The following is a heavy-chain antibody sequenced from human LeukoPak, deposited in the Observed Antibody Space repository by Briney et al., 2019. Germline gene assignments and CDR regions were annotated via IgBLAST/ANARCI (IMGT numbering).Heavy chain of an antibody. CDR3: ARDKYFDWLLPGTYYYYYMDV. CDR2: IYTSGST. Sequence: SETLSLTCTVSGGSISSYYWSWIRQPAGKGLEWIGRIYTSGSTNYNPSLKSRVTMSVDTSKNQFSLKLSSVTAADTAVYYCARDKYFDWLLPGTYYYYYMDVWGKGNPGHRLL. V-gene: IGHV4-4*07. D-gene: IGHD3-9*01. J-gene: IGHJ6*03. CDR1: GGSISSYY.